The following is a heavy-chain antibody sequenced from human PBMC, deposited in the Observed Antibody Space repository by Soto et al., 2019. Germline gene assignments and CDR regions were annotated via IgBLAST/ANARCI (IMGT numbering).Heavy chain of an antibody. Sequence: PGGSLRLSCVASGFRFSDHSMTWVRQSPGKGLQWIAYISSDSDNIYYAESVRGRFTVSRDNAKNALFLQMNSLRDDDTATYYCARLPKGSLVTAWGQGTRVTVSS. CDR2: ISSDSDNI. CDR1: GFRFSDHS. V-gene: IGHV3-48*02. J-gene: IGHJ4*02. CDR3: ARLPKGSLVTA. D-gene: IGHD2-21*02.